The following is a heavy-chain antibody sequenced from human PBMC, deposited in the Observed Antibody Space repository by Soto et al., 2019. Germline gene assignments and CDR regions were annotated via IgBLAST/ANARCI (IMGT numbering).Heavy chain of an antibody. J-gene: IGHJ6*02. CDR3: GRCRTDSYAMDV. Sequence: ASVKVSCKASGYSFSNYGIAWVRQAPGQGPEWMGWISPYNGRTSYAQNVKGRVVMTTDISTNTVYLELRSLRSDDTAIYYCGRCRTDSYAMDVWGQGTTVTVSS. CDR1: GYSFSNYG. CDR2: ISPYNGRT. D-gene: IGHD2-8*02. V-gene: IGHV1-18*01.